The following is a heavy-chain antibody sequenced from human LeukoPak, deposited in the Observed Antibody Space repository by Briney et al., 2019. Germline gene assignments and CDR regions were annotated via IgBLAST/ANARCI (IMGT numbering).Heavy chain of an antibody. CDR1: GFTFSSYS. Sequence: PGGSPRLSCAASGFTFSSYSMNWVRQAPGKGLDLLSSISSSSSYIYYADSVKGRFTISRDNAKNSLYLQMNSLRAEDTAVYYCARVGASDAFDIWGQGTMVTVSS. D-gene: IGHD1-26*01. CDR3: ARVGASDAFDI. V-gene: IGHV3-21*01. CDR2: ISSSSSYI. J-gene: IGHJ3*02.